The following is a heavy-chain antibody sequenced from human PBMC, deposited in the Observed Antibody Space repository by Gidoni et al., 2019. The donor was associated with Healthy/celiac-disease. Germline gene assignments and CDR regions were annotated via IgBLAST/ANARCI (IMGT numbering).Heavy chain of an antibody. D-gene: IGHD6-19*01. J-gene: IGHJ4*02. V-gene: IGHV5-10-1*01. CDR1: GYSFTSYW. CDR2: IDPSDSYT. Sequence: EVQLVQSGAEVKKPGESLRISCKGSGYSFTSYWLSWVRHMPGKGLEWMGRIDPSDSYTNYSPSFQGHVTISADKSISTAYLQWSSLKASDTAMYYCARHPPLDLGIAVAYNYYFDYWGQGTLVTVSS. CDR3: ARHPPLDLGIAVAYNYYFDY.